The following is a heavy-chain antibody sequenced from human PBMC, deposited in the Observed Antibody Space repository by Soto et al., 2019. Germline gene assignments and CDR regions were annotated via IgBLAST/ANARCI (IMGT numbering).Heavy chain of an antibody. CDR2: INGGNGDT. CDR3: ARGPLSLYSADFR. CDR1: GYTFTSCA. D-gene: IGHD1-26*01. Sequence: QVQLVQSGAEVKKPGASVRISCRTSGYTFTSCAITWLRHPPGQRLEWMGWINGGNGDTKYSQKFQDRLSITRDTSATTVSLGLSSLTSEDTAIYYCARGPLSLYSADFRWGQGTLVTVSS. V-gene: IGHV1-3*01. J-gene: IGHJ4*02.